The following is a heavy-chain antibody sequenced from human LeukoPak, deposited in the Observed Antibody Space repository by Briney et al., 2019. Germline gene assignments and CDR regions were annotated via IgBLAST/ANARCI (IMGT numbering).Heavy chain of an antibody. J-gene: IGHJ4*02. CDR3: AKGYYSYGNDYFDC. CDR2: ISASGDST. CDR1: GFTSSSFA. D-gene: IGHD5-18*01. V-gene: IGHV3-23*01. Sequence: GGSLRLSFAASGFTSSSFAMSWVRQAPGKRLEWVSAISASGDSTDYAASVRGRFTTSRDNSRNMLYLQMTTLEVEDTAVYYCAKGYYSYGNDYFDCWGKGTLVIVSS.